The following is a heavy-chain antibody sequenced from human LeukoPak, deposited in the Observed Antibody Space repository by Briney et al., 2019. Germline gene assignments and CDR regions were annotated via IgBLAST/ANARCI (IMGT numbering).Heavy chain of an antibody. CDR2: IKRKTDGGTT. J-gene: IGHJ3*02. D-gene: IGHD5-12*01. CDR3: TTAQYSFGRDAFDI. V-gene: IGHV3-15*01. Sequence: GGSLRLSCAASGFTFSSAWMSWVRQTPGKGPEWVGRIKRKTDGGTTDYAAPVKGRFTISRDDSKNTLFLQMNSLRTEDTGVYYCTTAQYSFGRDAFDIWGHGTMVTVSS. CDR1: GFTFSSAW.